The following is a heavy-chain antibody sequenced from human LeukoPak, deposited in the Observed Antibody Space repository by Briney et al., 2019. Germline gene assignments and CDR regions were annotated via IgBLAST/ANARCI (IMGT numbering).Heavy chain of an antibody. Sequence: GASVKVSCKASVFTFTDSYMHWVRQAPGQGLEWMGWINPNSGGTNYAQKFQGRVTMTRDTSISTAYMELSRLGSDDTAMYYCARGGPYSDTFDYWGQGTLVTVSS. J-gene: IGHJ4*02. D-gene: IGHD1-26*01. V-gene: IGHV1-2*02. CDR1: VFTFTDSY. CDR2: INPNSGGT. CDR3: ARGGPYSDTFDY.